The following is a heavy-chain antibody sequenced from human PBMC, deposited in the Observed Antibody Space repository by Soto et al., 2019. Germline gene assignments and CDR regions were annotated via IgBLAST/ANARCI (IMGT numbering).Heavy chain of an antibody. Sequence: SETLSLTCAVSGGSFTSNNWWTWVRQPPGQGLEWIGEIYRTGSTNYNPSLKSRVTISLDKPENQFSLKVTSLTAADTAVYYCASRDPGTSVDYWGQGTLVTVSS. CDR2: IYRTGST. J-gene: IGHJ4*02. CDR1: GGSFTSNNW. V-gene: IGHV4-4*02. CDR3: ASRDPGTSVDY. D-gene: IGHD1-7*01.